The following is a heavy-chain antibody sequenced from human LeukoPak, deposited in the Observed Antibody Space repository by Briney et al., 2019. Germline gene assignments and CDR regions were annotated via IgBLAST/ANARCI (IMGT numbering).Heavy chain of an antibody. CDR1: GFTFSSSA. V-gene: IGHV3-7*03. Sequence: GGSLRLSCAASGFTFSSSAMSWVRQAPGKGREWVANIKQDGDTKYYVDSVKGRFTISRDNAMNSLYLQMNSLRAEDTAIYYCARSLPYGTTWYGRSDFWGQGTLVTVSS. J-gene: IGHJ4*02. CDR3: ARSLPYGTTWYGRSDF. D-gene: IGHD6-13*01. CDR2: IKQDGDTK.